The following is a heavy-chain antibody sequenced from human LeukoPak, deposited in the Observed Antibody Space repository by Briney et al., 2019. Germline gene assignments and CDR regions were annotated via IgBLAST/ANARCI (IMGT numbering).Heavy chain of an antibody. J-gene: IGHJ4*02. Sequence: GGSLRLSCAASGFTFSSYAMSWVRQAPGKGLEWVSAISGSGGGTYYADSVKGRFTISRDNSKNTLYLQMNSLRAEDTAVYYCAKSGSGWYGTSYWGQGTLVTVSS. V-gene: IGHV3-23*01. CDR1: GFTFSSYA. CDR2: ISGSGGGT. D-gene: IGHD6-19*01. CDR3: AKSGSGWYGTSY.